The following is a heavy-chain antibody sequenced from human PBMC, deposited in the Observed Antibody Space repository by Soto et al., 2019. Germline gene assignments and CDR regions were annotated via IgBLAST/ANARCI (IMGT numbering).Heavy chain of an antibody. CDR2: VYPGDSDT. Sequence: GESLKISCKGSGYSFTTYWIGWVRQMPGKGLEWMGMVYPGDSDTRYSPSFQGQVTISADKSNSTAYLKWSSLRASDTAMYYCARSWGGGTYSKFDYWGQGTLVTVSS. J-gene: IGHJ4*02. V-gene: IGHV5-51*01. D-gene: IGHD3-16*01. CDR1: GYSFTTYW. CDR3: ARSWGGGTYSKFDY.